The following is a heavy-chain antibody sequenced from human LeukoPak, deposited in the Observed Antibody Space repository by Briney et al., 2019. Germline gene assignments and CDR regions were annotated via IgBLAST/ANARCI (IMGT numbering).Heavy chain of an antibody. CDR2: INTNTGNP. CDR3: ARGEDTAIRLVPNDY. Sequence: GASVKVSCKASGYTFTSYAMNWVRQAPGQGLEWMGWINTNTGNPTYAQGFTGRFVFSLDTSVSTAYLQISSLKAEDTAVYYCARGEDTAIRLVPNDYWGQGTLVTVSS. J-gene: IGHJ4*02. D-gene: IGHD5-18*01. CDR1: GYTFTSYA. V-gene: IGHV7-4-1*02.